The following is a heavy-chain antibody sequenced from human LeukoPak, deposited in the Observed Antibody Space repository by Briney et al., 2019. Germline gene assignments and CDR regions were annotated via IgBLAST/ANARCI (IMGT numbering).Heavy chain of an antibody. J-gene: IGHJ4*02. CDR2: ISYAGSSK. D-gene: IGHD1-26*01. V-gene: IGHV3-30*18. CDR1: GFTFSTYG. Sequence: GGSLRLSCAASGFTFSTYGMHWVRQAPGKGLEWVALISYAGSSKYYADSVKGRFTISRDNSKNTLYLQMNRLRAEDTAVYYCAKREVSYFDYWGQGTLVTVSS. CDR3: AKREVSYFDY.